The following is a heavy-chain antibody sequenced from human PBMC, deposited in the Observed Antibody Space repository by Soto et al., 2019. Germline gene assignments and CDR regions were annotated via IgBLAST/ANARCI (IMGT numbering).Heavy chain of an antibody. CDR1: GFTFNTYA. D-gene: IGHD1-7*01. Sequence: GGSLRLSCVASGFTFNTYAMSWVRQAPGKGLEWVAVIWYDGSNKYYADSVKGRFTISRDNSKDTLYLQMNSLRAEDTAVYYCARDWNSSLGDYWGQGTLVTV. J-gene: IGHJ4*02. CDR3: ARDWNSSLGDY. V-gene: IGHV3-33*08. CDR2: IWYDGSNK.